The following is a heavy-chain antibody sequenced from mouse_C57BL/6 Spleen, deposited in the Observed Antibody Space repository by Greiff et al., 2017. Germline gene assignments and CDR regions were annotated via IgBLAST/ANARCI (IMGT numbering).Heavy chain of an antibody. CDR3: ARSLYDYDYFDY. CDR2: IHPNSGST. Sequence: VQLQQPGAELVKPGASVKLSCKASGYTFTSYWMHWVKQRPGQGLEWIGMIHPNSGSTNYNEKFKSKATLTVDKSSSTAYMQLSSLTSEDSAVYYCARSLYDYDYFDYWGQGTTLTVSS. D-gene: IGHD2-4*01. J-gene: IGHJ2*01. CDR1: GYTFTSYW. V-gene: IGHV1-64*01.